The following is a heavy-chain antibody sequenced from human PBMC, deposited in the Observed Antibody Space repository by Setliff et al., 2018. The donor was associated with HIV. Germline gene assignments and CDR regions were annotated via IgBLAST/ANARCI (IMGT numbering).Heavy chain of an antibody. CDR3: ARGLDSAKIHY. J-gene: IGHJ4*02. Sequence: SETLSLTCAVYGGTFSGHYRSWIRQPPGQGLDWIGEIHPSGNTYYNPSLQSRVTISVDTSKNQFSLNLSSVTAADTAVYYCARGLDSAKIHYWGQGTLVTVS. V-gene: IGHV4-34*01. D-gene: IGHD6-25*01. CDR1: GGTFSGHY. CDR2: IHPSGNT.